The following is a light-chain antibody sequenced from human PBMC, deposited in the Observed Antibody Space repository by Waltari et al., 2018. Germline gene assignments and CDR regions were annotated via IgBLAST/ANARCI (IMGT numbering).Light chain of an antibody. J-gene: IGLJ3*02. V-gene: IGLV1-51*01. CDR1: SPNIGNKY. CDR3: GTWDTSLSAWV. Sequence: QSVLTQAPSVSAAPVQKVTISCAGSSPNIGNKYVSWYQQFPGTAPKLLIYDNDKRPSGIPDRFSASKSGTSATLGITGLQTGDEANYYCGTWDTSLSAWVFGGGTKLTVL. CDR2: DND.